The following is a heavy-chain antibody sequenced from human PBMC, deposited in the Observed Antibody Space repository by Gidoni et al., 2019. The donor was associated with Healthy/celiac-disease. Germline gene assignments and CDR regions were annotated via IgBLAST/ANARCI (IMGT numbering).Heavy chain of an antibody. CDR3: ARLPRSYPPRYFDL. D-gene: IGHD3-16*02. J-gene: IGHJ2*01. Sequence: QLQLQESGPGLVKPSETLSLTCTVSGGSIRSSSYYWGWIRQPPGKGLEWIGSIYYSGSTYYNPSLKSRVTISVDTSKNQFSLKLSSVTAADTAVYYCARLPRSYPPRYFDLWGRGTLVTVSS. CDR1: GGSIRSSSYY. CDR2: IYYSGST. V-gene: IGHV4-39*01.